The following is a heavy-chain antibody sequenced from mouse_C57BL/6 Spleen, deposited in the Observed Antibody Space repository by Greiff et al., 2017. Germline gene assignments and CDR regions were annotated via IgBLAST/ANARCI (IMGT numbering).Heavy chain of an antibody. V-gene: IGHV5-6*02. CDR3: AAHELTRTSYYFDY. J-gene: IGHJ2*01. D-gene: IGHD4-1*01. CDR1: GFTFSSYG. Sequence: DVMLVEPGGDLVKPGGSLKLSCAASGFTFSSYGMTWVRQTPDKRLEWVATISSGGSYTYYPDSVKGRITMARDNAKTTLYLQMSSLKSEDTAMYYCAAHELTRTSYYFDYWGQGTTLTVSS. CDR2: ISSGGSYT.